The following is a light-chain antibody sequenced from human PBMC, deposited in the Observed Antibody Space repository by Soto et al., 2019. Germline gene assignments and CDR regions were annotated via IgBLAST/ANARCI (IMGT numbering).Light chain of an antibody. CDR2: GNT. J-gene: IGLJ1*01. V-gene: IGLV1-40*01. Sequence: QYVLTQPPSVSGAPGRRVTISCTGSSSNIGSTYDVQWYQQLPGTAPKLLIHGNTDRPSGVPDRFSGSKSGTSASLAITGLQADDETDYYCQSYDDSLSVHYVFGTGTKV. CDR1: SSNIGSTYD. CDR3: QSYDDSLSVHYV.